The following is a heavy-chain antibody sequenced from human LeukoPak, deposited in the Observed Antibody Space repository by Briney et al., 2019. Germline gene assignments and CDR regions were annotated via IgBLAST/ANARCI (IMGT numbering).Heavy chain of an antibody. J-gene: IGHJ4*02. CDR1: GFSFSTYG. CDR3: ARGEAFHYDSSGYPDY. Sequence: AGRSLRLSCAASGFSFSTYGVHWVRQAPGKGLEWVAVIWYDGNTKYYADSVKGRFTISRDKSKNTLYLQMNSLKPEDTAVYYCARGEAFHYDSSGYPDYWGQGTLVTVSS. CDR2: IWYDGNTK. D-gene: IGHD3-22*01. V-gene: IGHV3-33*01.